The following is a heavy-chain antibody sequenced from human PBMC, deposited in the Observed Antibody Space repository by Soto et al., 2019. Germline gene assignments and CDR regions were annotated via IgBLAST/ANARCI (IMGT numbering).Heavy chain of an antibody. CDR3: ARVPDRWGQGMDV. J-gene: IGHJ6*02. CDR2: IYHSGST. D-gene: IGHD2-2*01. CDR1: GGSISSSDW. Sequence: SETLSLTCAVSGGSISSSDWLRWVRQPPGKGLEWIGYIYHSGSTYYNPSLKSRVTISVDRSKNQFSLKLSSVTAADMAVYYCARVPDRWGQGMDVWGQGTTVTVSS. V-gene: IGHV4-4*02.